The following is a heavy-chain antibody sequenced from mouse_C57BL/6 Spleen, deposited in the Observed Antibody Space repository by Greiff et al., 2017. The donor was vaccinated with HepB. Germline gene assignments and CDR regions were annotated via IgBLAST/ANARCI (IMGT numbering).Heavy chain of an antibody. CDR1: GYTFTSYT. J-gene: IGHJ3*01. D-gene: IGHD1-1*01. CDR2: INPSSGYT. V-gene: IGHV1-4*01. Sequence: VQLQESGAELARPGASVKMSCKASGYTFTSYTMHWVKQRPGQGLEWIGYINPSSGYTKYNQKFKDKATLTADKSSSTAYMQLSSLTSEDSAVYYCARSGGSSLLAYWGQGTLVTVSA. CDR3: ARSGGSSLLAY.